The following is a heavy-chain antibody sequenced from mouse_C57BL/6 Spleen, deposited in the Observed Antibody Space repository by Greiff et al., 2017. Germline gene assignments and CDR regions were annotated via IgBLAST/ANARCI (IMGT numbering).Heavy chain of an antibody. J-gene: IGHJ3*01. CDR3: ARHEEGSGYPSWFAY. D-gene: IGHD3-2*02. CDR1: GYTFTEYT. V-gene: IGHV1-62-2*01. CDR2: FYPGSGSI. Sequence: QVHVKQSGAELVKPGASVKLSCKASGYTFTEYTIHWVKQRSGQGLEWIGWFYPGSGSIKYNEKFKDKATLTADKSSSTVYMELSRLTSEDSAVYFCARHEEGSGYPSWFAYWGQGTLVTVSA.